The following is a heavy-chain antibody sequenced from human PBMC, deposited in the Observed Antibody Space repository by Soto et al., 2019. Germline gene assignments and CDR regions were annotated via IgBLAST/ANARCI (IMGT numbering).Heavy chain of an antibody. CDR3: ARTCSGGTCSFDY. V-gene: IGHV3-66*01. CDR2: IYSGGST. Sequence: GGSLRRSCAASGFTVRRNSMSWVRQAPGKGLEWVSVIYSGGSTYYADSVKGRFTISRDNSENTLYLQMNSLRAEDTAVYYCARTCSGGTCSFDYWGQGT. CDR1: GFTVRRNS. D-gene: IGHD2-15*01. J-gene: IGHJ4*02.